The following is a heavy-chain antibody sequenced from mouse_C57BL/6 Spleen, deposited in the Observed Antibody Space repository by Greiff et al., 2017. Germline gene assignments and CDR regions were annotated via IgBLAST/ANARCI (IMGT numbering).Heavy chain of an antibody. J-gene: IGHJ4*01. CDR2: FYPGSGSI. CDR3: ARHVEITAVEASFAMDY. Sequence: QVQLKESGAELVKPGASVKLSCKASGYTFTEYTIHWVKQRSGQGLEWIGWFYPGSGSIKYNEKFKDKSTLTAAKSSSTVYMELSSLTSEASAVYFCARHVEITAVEASFAMDYWGQGTSVTVAS. V-gene: IGHV1-62-2*01. CDR1: GYTFTEYT. D-gene: IGHD1-1*01.